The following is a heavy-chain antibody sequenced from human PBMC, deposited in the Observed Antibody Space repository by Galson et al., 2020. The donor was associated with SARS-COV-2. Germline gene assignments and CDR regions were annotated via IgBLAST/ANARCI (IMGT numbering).Heavy chain of an antibody. Sequence: AGRSLRLSCAASGYSFSDYYMSWIRQAPGKGLEWVSYIRSSGSYTNYADSVKGRFTISRDNAKKSQYLQMNSLRAEDTAVYYCARNGRDCSGGICYGAEYFQHWGQGTLVTVSS. CDR3: ARNGRDCSGGICYGAEYFQH. J-gene: IGHJ1*01. CDR2: IRSSGSYT. D-gene: IGHD2-15*01. CDR1: GYSFSDYY. V-gene: IGHV3-11*06.